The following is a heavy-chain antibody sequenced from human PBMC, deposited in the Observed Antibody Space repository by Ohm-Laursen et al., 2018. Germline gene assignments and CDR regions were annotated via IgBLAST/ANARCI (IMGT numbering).Heavy chain of an antibody. CDR2: INQSGST. CDR3: ARGSGFFKLDV. D-gene: IGHD6-19*01. CDR1: GGSISSGSYY. V-gene: IGHV4-61*01. Sequence: GTLSLTCTVSGGSISSGSYYWTWIRQPPGKGLEWIGEINQSGSTKYNPSLKRRVTLSADSSNSQFSLRLTSVTAADTATYYCARGSGFFKLDVWGQGTTVTVSS. J-gene: IGHJ6*02.